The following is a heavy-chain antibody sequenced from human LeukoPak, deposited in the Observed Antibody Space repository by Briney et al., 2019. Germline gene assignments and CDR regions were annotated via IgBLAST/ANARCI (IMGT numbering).Heavy chain of an antibody. CDR3: ARGAVAGNSYAFDI. CDR1: GYSFTSYW. CDR2: IYPGASDT. D-gene: IGHD6-19*01. V-gene: IGHV5-51*01. J-gene: IGHJ3*02. Sequence: GESLKISCKGSGYSFTSYWIGWVRQMPGKGLEWMGIIYPGASDTRNSPSFQGQVTISVDKSISTAYVQWSSLKASDTAMYYCARGAVAGNSYAFDIWGQGTMVTVSS.